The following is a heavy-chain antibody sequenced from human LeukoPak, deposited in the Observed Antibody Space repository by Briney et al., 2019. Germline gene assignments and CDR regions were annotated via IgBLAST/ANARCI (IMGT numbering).Heavy chain of an antibody. CDR1: GFTFSSYG. CDR2: ISSDGNNK. J-gene: IGHJ4*02. Sequence: GGSLRLSCAASGFTFSSYGMHWVRQAPGKGLEWVAVISSDGNNKYYAHSVKGRFTISRDNSKNTLYLQMNSLRAEDTAVYYCARDEYLWVVIQLGLFDYWGQGTLVTVSS. D-gene: IGHD2-2*01. CDR3: ARDEYLWVVIQLGLFDY. V-gene: IGHV3-30*03.